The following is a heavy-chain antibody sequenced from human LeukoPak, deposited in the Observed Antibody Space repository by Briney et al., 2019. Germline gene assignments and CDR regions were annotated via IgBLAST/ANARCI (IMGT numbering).Heavy chain of an antibody. D-gene: IGHD3-3*01. CDR1: GYTFTGYY. J-gene: IGHJ4*02. V-gene: IGHV1-2*02. Sequence: GASVKVSCKASGYTFTGYYMHWVRQAPGQGLEWMGWINPNSGGTNYAQKFQGRVTMTRDTSISTAYMELSRLRSDDTAVYYCARNYDFCSGYYSPRSYFDYWGQGTLVTVSS. CDR2: INPNSGGT. CDR3: ARNYDFCSGYYSPRSYFDY.